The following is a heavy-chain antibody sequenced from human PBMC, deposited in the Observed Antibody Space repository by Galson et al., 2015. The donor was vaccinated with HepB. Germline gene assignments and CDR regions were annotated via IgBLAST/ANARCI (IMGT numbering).Heavy chain of an antibody. CDR2: IYPGDSDT. V-gene: IGHV5-51*01. CDR3: ARLSRNYYDSKGGYDY. Sequence: QSGAEVKKPGESLKISCKGSGYSFTSYWIGWVRQMPGKGLEWMGIIYPGDSDTRYSPSFQGQVTISADKSISTAYLQWSSLKASDTAMYYCARLSRNYYDSKGGYDYWGQGTLVTVSS. D-gene: IGHD3-22*01. J-gene: IGHJ4*02. CDR1: GYSFTSYW.